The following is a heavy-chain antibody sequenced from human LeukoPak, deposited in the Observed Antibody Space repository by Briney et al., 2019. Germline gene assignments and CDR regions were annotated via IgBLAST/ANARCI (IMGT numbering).Heavy chain of an antibody. CDR3: ARGIDY. CDR1: GFTFSDYY. V-gene: IGHV3-11*04. Sequence: PGGSLRLSCAASGFTFSDYYMNWIRQAPGKGLEWIASMRSSGSTIKYADSVKGRFTISRDNAKNSLFLQMSSLRDEDTAVYYCARGIDYWGRGTLVTVSS. J-gene: IGHJ4*02. CDR2: MRSSGSTI.